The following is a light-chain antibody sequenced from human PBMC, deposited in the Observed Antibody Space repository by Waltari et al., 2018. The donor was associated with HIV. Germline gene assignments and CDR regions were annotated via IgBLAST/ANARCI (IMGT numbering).Light chain of an antibody. CDR3: VGWDSRLRGYV. CDR1: GSHIEHDN. Sequence: VLTQPPSASGTPGQRATITCSGRGSHIEHDNVNWYQQFPGAAPKLLIYKDTQRPSGVSDRFTGAKSGTSASLAIGGLRSEDEADYYCVGWDSRLRGYVFGTGTKVTVL. V-gene: IGLV1-47*01. J-gene: IGLJ1*01. CDR2: KDT.